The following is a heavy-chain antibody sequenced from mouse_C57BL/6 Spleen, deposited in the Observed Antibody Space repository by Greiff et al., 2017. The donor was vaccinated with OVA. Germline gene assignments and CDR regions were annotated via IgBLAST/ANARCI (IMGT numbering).Heavy chain of an antibody. CDR1: GYAFSSSW. CDR2: IYPGDGDT. D-gene: IGHD1-1*01. CDR3: AREETGYGSSYWYFDV. Sequence: VQLQQSGPELVKPGASVKISCKASGYAFSSSWMNWVKQRPGKGLEWIGRIYPGDGDTNYNGKFKGKATLTADKSSSTAYMQLSSLTSEDSAVYFCAREETGYGSSYWYFDVWGTGTTVTVSS. V-gene: IGHV1-82*01. J-gene: IGHJ1*03.